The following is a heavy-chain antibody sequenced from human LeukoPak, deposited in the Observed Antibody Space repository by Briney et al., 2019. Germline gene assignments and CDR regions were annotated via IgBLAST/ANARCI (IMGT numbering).Heavy chain of an antibody. D-gene: IGHD4-11*01. V-gene: IGHV3-23*01. J-gene: IGHJ4*02. Sequence: GGSLRLSCAASGFTFNSYAMSWVRQAPGKGLEWVSSISGSGYSTYYGDSVKGRFTISRDNSKNTLYLQMNSLRAEDTALYYCATSTVAKYDYWGQGTLVAVSS. CDR2: ISGSGYST. CDR1: GFTFNSYA. CDR3: ATSTVAKYDY.